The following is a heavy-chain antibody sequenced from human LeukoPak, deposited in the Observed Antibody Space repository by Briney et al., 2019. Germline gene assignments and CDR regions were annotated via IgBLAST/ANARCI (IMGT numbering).Heavy chain of an antibody. Sequence: SQTLSLTCTVSGGSISSGDYYWSWIRQPPGKGLEWIGYIYYSGSTYYNPSLKSRVTISVDTSKNQFSLKLSSVTAADTAVYYCASLRNYYDSSGFPNWYFDLWGRGTLVTVSS. D-gene: IGHD3-22*01. V-gene: IGHV4-30-4*01. CDR3: ASLRNYYDSSGFPNWYFDL. J-gene: IGHJ2*01. CDR1: GGSISSGDYY. CDR2: IYYSGST.